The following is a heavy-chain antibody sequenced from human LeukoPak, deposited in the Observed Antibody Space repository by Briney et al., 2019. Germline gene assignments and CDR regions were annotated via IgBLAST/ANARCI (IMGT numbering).Heavy chain of an antibody. Sequence: ASVKVSCKASGDTFTSDYIHWVRQGPGQGPEWMGVSNPSGGSTTNAQKFQGRVTMTRDTSTSTVYMELSSLRSEDTAIYYCARARGSGSYYGHDYYYYHYMDVWGKGTTVTVSS. CDR1: GDTFTSDY. D-gene: IGHD3-10*01. CDR2: SNPSGGST. V-gene: IGHV1-46*01. CDR3: ARARGSGSYYGHDYYYYHYMDV. J-gene: IGHJ6*03.